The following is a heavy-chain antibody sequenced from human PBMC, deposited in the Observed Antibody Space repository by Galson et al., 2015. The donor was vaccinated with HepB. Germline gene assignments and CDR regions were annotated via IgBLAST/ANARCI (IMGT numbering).Heavy chain of an antibody. CDR2: VYWDDDN. J-gene: IGHJ4*02. Sequence: PALVKPTQTLMLTCTFSGFSLTTRAVGVGWIRQPPGGALEWLALVYWDDDNRYSPSLKSRLGVTKDTSKDQVVLIMTNMDPVDTATYYCGYRSPNYNPYGFWNSGVFDFWGQGALVTVSS. CDR1: GFSLTTRAVG. V-gene: IGHV2-5*02. CDR3: GYRSPNYNPYGFWNSGVFDF. D-gene: IGHD3-3*01.